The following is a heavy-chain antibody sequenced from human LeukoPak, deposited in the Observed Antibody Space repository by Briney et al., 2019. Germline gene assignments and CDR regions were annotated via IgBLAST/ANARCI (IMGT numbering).Heavy chain of an antibody. Sequence: GRSLRLSCAAAGFTFSLYFMTWVGQAPAKGLDWGAGISQSGGSTYYAASVRGRFTISRDNPKNTLYLQMNSLRAEDTAVYSCAKYTSGTSYRGLDQWGQGTLVTVSS. CDR2: ISQSGGST. CDR1: GFTFSLYF. V-gene: IGHV3-23*01. D-gene: IGHD3-10*01. CDR3: AKYTSGTSYRGLDQ. J-gene: IGHJ4*02.